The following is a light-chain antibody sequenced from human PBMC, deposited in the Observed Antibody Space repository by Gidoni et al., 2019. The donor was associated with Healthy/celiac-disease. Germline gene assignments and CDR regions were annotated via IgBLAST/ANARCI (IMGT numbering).Light chain of an antibody. CDR1: QGIRIW. V-gene: IGKV1-5*01. J-gene: IGKJ2*01. CDR2: DVF. CDR3: QQYNRDSMYT. Sequence: PSILSASGRDRVTITCPASQGIRIWLAWYQHKRGKATKLVIYDVFSLESGVPSRFSGSGAGIELTLTIRRVQPDDLATYYCQQYNRDSMYTFGQGTKLEIK.